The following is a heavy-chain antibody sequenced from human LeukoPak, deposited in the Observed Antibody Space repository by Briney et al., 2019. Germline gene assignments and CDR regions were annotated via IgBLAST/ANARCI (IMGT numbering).Heavy chain of an antibody. J-gene: IGHJ4*02. V-gene: IGHV4-31*03. D-gene: IGHD2-21*02. CDR3: ARARCCVTADY. Sequence: PSETLSLTCTVSGGSISISSYYWGWIRQHPGKGLEWIGYIYYSGSTYYNPSLKSRVTISVDTSKNQFSLKLSSVTAADTAVYYCARARCCVTADYWGQGTLVTVSS. CDR1: GGSISISSYY. CDR2: IYYSGST.